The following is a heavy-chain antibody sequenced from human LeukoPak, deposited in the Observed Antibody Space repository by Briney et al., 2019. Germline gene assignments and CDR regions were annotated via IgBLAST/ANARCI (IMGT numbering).Heavy chain of an antibody. CDR3: ARHAIAAAGYFDY. V-gene: IGHV4-59*08. J-gene: IGHJ4*02. Sequence: KPSETLSLTCTVSGGSISSYYWSWIRQPPGKGLEWIGYIYYSGSTNYNPSLKGRVTISVDTSKNQFSLKLSSVTAADTAVYYCARHAIAAAGYFDYWGQGTLVTVSS. D-gene: IGHD6-13*01. CDR2: IYYSGST. CDR1: GGSISSYY.